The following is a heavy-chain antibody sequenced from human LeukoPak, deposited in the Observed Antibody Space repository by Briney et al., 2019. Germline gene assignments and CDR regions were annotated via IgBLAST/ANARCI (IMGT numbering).Heavy chain of an antibody. CDR2: NIPIFGTA. J-gene: IGHJ6*02. Sequence: SVKVSCKASGGTFSSYAISWVRQAPGQGLEWMGGNIPIFGTANYAQKFQGRVTITADESTSTAYMELSSLRSEDTAVYYCARVVVAATPLYYYYYGMDVWGQGTTVTVSS. D-gene: IGHD2-15*01. CDR3: ARVVVAATPLYYYYYGMDV. V-gene: IGHV1-69*13. CDR1: GGTFSSYA.